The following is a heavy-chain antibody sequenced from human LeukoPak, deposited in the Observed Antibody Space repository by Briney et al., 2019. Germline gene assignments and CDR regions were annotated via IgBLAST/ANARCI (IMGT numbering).Heavy chain of an antibody. CDR2: ISGSGENT. CDR3: AKTVSGSYSYQGGDY. D-gene: IGHD3-16*02. CDR1: GFTFSSYA. V-gene: IGHV3-23*01. J-gene: IGHJ4*02. Sequence: LTGGSLRLSCAASGFTFSSYAMSWVRQAPGKGLEWVSAISGSGENTNYADSVKGRFTMSRDNSRNMLYLQMNSLRDEDTAKYYCAKTVSGSYSYQGGDYWGQGTLVTVS.